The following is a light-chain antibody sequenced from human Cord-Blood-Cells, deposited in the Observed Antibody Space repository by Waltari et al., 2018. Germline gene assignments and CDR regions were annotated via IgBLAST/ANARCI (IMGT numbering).Light chain of an antibody. J-gene: IGKJ1*01. CDR3: QQRSNWPPWT. V-gene: IGKV3-11*01. CDR2: HAS. CDR1: QSVSSY. Sequence: EIVLTQSPATLSLSPVERSTLPFRASQSVSSYLAWYQQKPGHAPRLLIYHASNRGTCILARFSGTEYGTDFTPPISSIEPEDFAVSYCQQRSNWPPWTFGQGTKVEIK.